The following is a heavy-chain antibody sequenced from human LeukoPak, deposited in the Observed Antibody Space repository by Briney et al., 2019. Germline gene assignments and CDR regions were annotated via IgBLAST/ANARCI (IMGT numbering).Heavy chain of an antibody. CDR1: GFSFNDYG. V-gene: IGHV3-23*01. J-gene: IGHJ5*02. CDR3: AKDRLSSPTAPRFDP. Sequence: GGSLRLSGAASGFSFNDYGMSWVRQAPGKGLEWVSVISGSGGRTSYADSVKGRFTISRDNSKNTLYLQMNSLRAEDTALYYCAKDRLSSPTAPRFDPWGQGTQVTVSS. D-gene: IGHD2/OR15-2a*01. CDR2: ISGSGGRT.